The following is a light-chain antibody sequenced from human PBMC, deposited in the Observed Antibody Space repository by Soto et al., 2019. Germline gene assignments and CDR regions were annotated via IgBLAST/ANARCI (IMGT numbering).Light chain of an antibody. V-gene: IGKV1-39*01. CDR2: IAS. CDR1: QSISSF. CDR3: QQSYSAPRVT. Sequence: IQMTQSPSSLSSSVGDEVTLTCRANQSISSFLNWYQLKPGKAPKLLLYIASSLQSGVPSRFSGSGSGTDLTLTISSLQTEDFANYFCQQSYSAPRVTFGGGTKVDIK. J-gene: IGKJ4*01.